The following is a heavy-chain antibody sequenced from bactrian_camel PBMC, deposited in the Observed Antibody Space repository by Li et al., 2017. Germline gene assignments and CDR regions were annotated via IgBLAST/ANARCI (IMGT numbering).Heavy chain of an antibody. Sequence: HVQLVESGGGAVQAGGSLKLSCSHSGYRYSSVACMGWYRQAPGKEREGIASISTNDGRTYYDDSVKGRFTISQDNSKNTLFLQMNVLRPEDTAMYYCAARKVARGSHFSLGRAPALRRDEYNFWGRGTQVTVS. J-gene: IGHJ4*01. CDR1: GYRYSSVAC. D-gene: IGHD2*01. V-gene: IGHV3S1*01. CDR2: ISTNDGRT. CDR3: AARKVARGSHFSLGRAPALRRDEYNF.